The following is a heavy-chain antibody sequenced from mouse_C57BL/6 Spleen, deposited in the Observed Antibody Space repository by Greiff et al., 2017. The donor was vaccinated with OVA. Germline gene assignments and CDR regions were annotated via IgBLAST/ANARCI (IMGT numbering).Heavy chain of an antibody. CDR3: TRFGNHTFAY. Sequence: VQLVESGAELVRPGASVTLSCKASGYTFTDYEIHWVKQTPVHGLEWIGAIDPETGGTAYNQKFKGKAILTADKSSSTAYMELRSLTSEDSAVYYCTRFGNHTFAYWGQGTLVTVSA. CDR1: GYTFTDYE. CDR2: IDPETGGT. V-gene: IGHV1-15*01. J-gene: IGHJ3*01. D-gene: IGHD2-1*01.